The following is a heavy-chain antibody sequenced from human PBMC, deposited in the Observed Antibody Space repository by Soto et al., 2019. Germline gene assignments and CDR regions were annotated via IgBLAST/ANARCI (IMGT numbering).Heavy chain of an antibody. CDR3: AKPSLSGYSSGWPDY. V-gene: IGHV3-23*01. CDR2: ISASGGGT. J-gene: IGHJ4*02. Sequence: HPGGSLRLSCAASGFSFNNAWMNWVRQAPGKGLEWVSLISASGGGTYYADSVKGRFTISRDNSKNTLYLQMNSLRAEDTAVYYCAKPSLSGYSSGWPDYWGQGT. D-gene: IGHD6-19*01. CDR1: GFSFNNAW.